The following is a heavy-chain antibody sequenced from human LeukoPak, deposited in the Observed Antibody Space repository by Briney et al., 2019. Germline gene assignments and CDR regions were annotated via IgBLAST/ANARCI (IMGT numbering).Heavy chain of an antibody. Sequence: GGSLRLSCAASGFTFSSYAMSWVRQAPGKGLEWVANIKQDGSEKYYVDSVKGRFTISRDNAKNSLYLQMNSLRAEDTAVYYCARQGSGYFHYYYYYMDVWGKGTTVTVSS. CDR3: ARQGSGYFHYYYYYMDV. CDR2: IKQDGSEK. J-gene: IGHJ6*03. CDR1: GFTFSSYA. D-gene: IGHD3-22*01. V-gene: IGHV3-7*01.